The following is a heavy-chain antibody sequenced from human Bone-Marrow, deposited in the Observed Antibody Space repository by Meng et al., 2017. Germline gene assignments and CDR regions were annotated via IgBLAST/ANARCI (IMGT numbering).Heavy chain of an antibody. CDR3: AREASPEYYFDY. CDR1: GGSISSGGYY. D-gene: IGHD1-14*01. V-gene: IGHV4-31*01. CDR2: IYYSGST. J-gene: IGHJ4*02. Sequence: QVQLQASGPGLVKPSQTLSLTCTVSGGSISSGGYYWSWICQHPGKGLEWIGYIYYSGSTYYNPSLKSLVTISVDTSKNQFSLKLSSVTAADTAVYYCAREASPEYYFDYWGQGTLVTVSS.